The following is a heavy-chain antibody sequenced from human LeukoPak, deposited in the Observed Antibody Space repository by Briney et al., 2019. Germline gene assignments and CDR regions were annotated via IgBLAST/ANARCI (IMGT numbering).Heavy chain of an antibody. CDR1: GGTFSSYA. Sequence: GASVKVSCKASGGTFSSYAISWVRQAPGQGLEWMGGIIPIFGTANYAQKFQGRVTITRNTSISTAYMELSSLRSEDTAVYYCARESVRDLGFGGWRLYSIFGVVKSSYNWFDPWGQGTLVTVSS. CDR3: ARESVRDLGFGGWRLYSIFGVVKSSYNWFDP. CDR2: IIPIFGTA. D-gene: IGHD3-3*01. J-gene: IGHJ5*02. V-gene: IGHV1-69*05.